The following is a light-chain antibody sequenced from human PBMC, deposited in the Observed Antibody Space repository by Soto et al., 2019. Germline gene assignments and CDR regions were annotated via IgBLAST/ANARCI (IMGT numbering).Light chain of an antibody. CDR1: QGISSY. J-gene: IGKJ1*01. V-gene: IGKV1-8*01. CDR3: QQYTSYPWT. CDR2: AAS. Sequence: IRMTQSPSSLSASTGDRVTITCRASQGISSYLAWYQQKPGKAPKLLIYAASTLQSGVPSRFSGSGSGTDFTLTISSLQPDDFATYYCQQYTSYPWTFGQGTKVDIK.